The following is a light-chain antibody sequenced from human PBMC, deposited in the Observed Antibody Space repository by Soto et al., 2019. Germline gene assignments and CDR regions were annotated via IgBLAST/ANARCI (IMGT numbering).Light chain of an antibody. V-gene: IGKV3-20*01. CDR3: QQHDSSPRT. Sequence: EIVLTQSPGTLSLSPGEGATLSCWASQSVTNNYLAWYQQKPGQAPRLLIFGASTRATGIPDRFSGSGSGTDFTLTISRLEPEDFAVYYCQQHDSSPRTFGQGTKVDIK. J-gene: IGKJ1*01. CDR2: GAS. CDR1: QSVTNNY.